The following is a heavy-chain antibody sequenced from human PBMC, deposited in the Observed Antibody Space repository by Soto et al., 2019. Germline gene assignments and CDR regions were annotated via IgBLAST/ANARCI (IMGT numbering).Heavy chain of an antibody. CDR1: GFTFSSYW. CDR3: ARDGRYSDDDIHFAY. D-gene: IGHD5-12*01. J-gene: IGHJ4*02. Sequence: EVQLVESGGGLVQPGGSLRLSCAASGFTFSSYWMHWVRQAPGKGLVWVSRLKREGTSTSYADSVKGRFTISRDNAKNTLYLQMNSLRAEETALYYCARDGRYSDDDIHFAYWGQGTLVTVSS. CDR2: LKREGTST. V-gene: IGHV3-74*01.